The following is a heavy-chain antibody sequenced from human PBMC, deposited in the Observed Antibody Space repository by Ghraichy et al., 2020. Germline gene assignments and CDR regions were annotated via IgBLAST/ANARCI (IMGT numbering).Heavy chain of an antibody. D-gene: IGHD5-18*01. V-gene: IGHV4-34*01. CDR1: GGSFSGYY. CDR2: INHSGST. CDR3: ARVGGYSYGVHFDY. Sequence: SETLSLTCAVYGGSFSGYYWSWIRQPPGKGLEWIGEINHSGSTNYNPSLKSRVTISVDTSKNQFSLKLSSVTAADTAVYYCARVGGYSYGVHFDYWGQGTLVTVSS. J-gene: IGHJ4*02.